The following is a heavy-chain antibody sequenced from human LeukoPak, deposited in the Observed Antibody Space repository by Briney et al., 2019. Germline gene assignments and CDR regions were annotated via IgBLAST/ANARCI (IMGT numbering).Heavy chain of an antibody. J-gene: IGHJ4*02. D-gene: IGHD3-10*01. V-gene: IGHV3-30*04. Sequence: PGGSLRLSCAPSGFTFSSSNMHWVRQSPGRGLEWVALISYDGTKTYYGESVKGRFTVSRDNSKNMLFLRMSSLSAEDTAIYYCEREWFGESNWGQGARVTVSS. CDR1: GFTFSSSN. CDR3: EREWFGESN. CDR2: ISYDGTKT.